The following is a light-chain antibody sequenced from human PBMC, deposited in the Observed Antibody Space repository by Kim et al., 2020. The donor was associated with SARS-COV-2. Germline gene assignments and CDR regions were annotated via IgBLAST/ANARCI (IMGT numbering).Light chain of an antibody. CDR3: QHADTFPIT. Sequence: DIQMTQSPSSVSASVGDRVTITCRASQGISSWLAWYQQKPGKAPRLLIYTASNLQTGVPSRFSGSGSGTDFTLTISTLQPEDSATYYCQHADTFPITFGQGTRLEIK. CDR1: QGISSW. CDR2: TAS. V-gene: IGKV1D-12*01. J-gene: IGKJ5*01.